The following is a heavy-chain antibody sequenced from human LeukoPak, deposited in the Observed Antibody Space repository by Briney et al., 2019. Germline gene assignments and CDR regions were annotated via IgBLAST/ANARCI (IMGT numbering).Heavy chain of an antibody. CDR3: AKDYIEYSSSSFWSYFDY. D-gene: IGHD6-6*01. V-gene: IGHV3-9*01. J-gene: IGHJ4*02. Sequence: GRSLRLSCAASGFTFDDFAMHWVRQAPGKGLDWVSSISWNSGTLAYADSVKGRFTISRDNAKNSLYLQMNSLRAEGTALYYCAKDYIEYSSSSFWSYFDYWGQGTLVTVSS. CDR1: GFTFDDFA. CDR2: ISWNSGTL.